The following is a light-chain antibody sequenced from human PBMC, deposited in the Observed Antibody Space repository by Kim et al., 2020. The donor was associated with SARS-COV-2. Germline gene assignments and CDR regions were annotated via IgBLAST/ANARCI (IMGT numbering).Light chain of an antibody. Sequence: QTTTLTCTGNSINGDYQRATWLQQDQGHPPEPLYDRNNSRTSGSSGGFSAAQSENTSARTFTGLQPEDESDYCCSAWDTELNAWVFCGGTQLTV. CDR3: SAWDTELNAWV. V-gene: IGLV10-54*04. CDR1: SINGDYQR. CDR2: RNN. J-gene: IGLJ3*02.